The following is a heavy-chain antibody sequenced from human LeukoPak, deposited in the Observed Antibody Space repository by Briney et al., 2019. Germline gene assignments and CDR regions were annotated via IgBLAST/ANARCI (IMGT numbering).Heavy chain of an antibody. J-gene: IGHJ6*03. D-gene: IGHD2-2*01. Sequence: GGSLRLSCAASGFTFSDYYMSWIRQAPGKGLEWVSYISSSGSTIYYADSVKGRFTISRDNAKDSLYLQMNSLRAEDTAVYYCARGTSPAHDSRARSHNYMDVWGKGTTVTVSS. V-gene: IGHV3-11*01. CDR1: GFTFSDYY. CDR2: ISSSGSTI. CDR3: ARGTSPAHDSRARSHNYMDV.